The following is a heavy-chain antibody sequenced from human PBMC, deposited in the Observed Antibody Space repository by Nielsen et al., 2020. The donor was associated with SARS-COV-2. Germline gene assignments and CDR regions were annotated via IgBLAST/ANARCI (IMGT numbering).Heavy chain of an antibody. CDR2: ISSDGTKT. J-gene: IGHJ4*02. CDR1: GFTLSRYW. D-gene: IGHD3-16*01. V-gene: IGHV3-74*01. CDR3: ARARGGYDFDY. Sequence: GESLKISCAASGFTLSRYWMNWVRQDPGKGLAWVSRISSDGTKTTYADSVKGRFTISRDNAKNSLYLQINSLRAEDTAVYYCARARGGYDFDYWGQGTLVTVSS.